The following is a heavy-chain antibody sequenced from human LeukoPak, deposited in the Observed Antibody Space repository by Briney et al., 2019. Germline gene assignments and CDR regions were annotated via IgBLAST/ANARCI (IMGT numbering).Heavy chain of an antibody. Sequence: SGGSLRLACAASGFTFSSYGMHWVRQAPGKGLEWVAVIGYDGRNKYYADSAKGRFIISRDNSKNTLYLQMNILRAEDTAVYYCARDMEQWLVQDWYFDLWGRGTLVTVSS. CDR1: GFTFSSYG. CDR3: ARDMEQWLVQDWYFDL. CDR2: IGYDGRNK. J-gene: IGHJ2*01. D-gene: IGHD6-19*01. V-gene: IGHV3-33*01.